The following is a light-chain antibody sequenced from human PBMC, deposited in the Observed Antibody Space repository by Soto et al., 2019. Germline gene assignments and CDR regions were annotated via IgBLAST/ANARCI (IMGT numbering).Light chain of an antibody. Sequence: IVMTQSPGTLSVSPGERVTLSCRASHHVGCTLAWYQQKPGQTPRLLIYGASTRAVGIPARFSGSGSGTESTPNITSLHSDDFAVYFWHQHYNWPPQYTFGQGTQL. CDR3: HQHYNWPPQYT. CDR1: HHVGCT. V-gene: IGKV3-15*01. J-gene: IGKJ2*01. CDR2: GAS.